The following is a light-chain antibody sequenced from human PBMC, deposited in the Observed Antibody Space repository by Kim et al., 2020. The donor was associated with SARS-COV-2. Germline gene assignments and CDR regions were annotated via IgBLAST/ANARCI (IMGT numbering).Light chain of an antibody. J-gene: IGLJ2*01. Sequence: SYELTQPPSVSVAPGKTARITCGGNNIGSKSVHWYQQKPGQAPVLVIYYDSDRPSGIPERFSGSNSGNTDTLTISRVEAGDEADDYCQVWDSSSDHVVFGGGTQLSVL. CDR3: QVWDSSSDHVV. CDR2: YDS. CDR1: NIGSKS. V-gene: IGLV3-21*04.